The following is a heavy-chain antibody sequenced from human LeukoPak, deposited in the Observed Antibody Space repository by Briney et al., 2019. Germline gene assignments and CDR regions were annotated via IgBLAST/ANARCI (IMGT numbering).Heavy chain of an antibody. J-gene: IGHJ6*03. D-gene: IGHD1-26*01. V-gene: IGHV3-7*01. Sequence: GGSLRLSCAASGFTFSSYWMSWVRQAPGKGLEWVANIKQDGSEKYYVDSVKGRFTISRDNAKNSLYLQMNSLRAEDTAVYYCARGTASLSWELRKGYYYYYMDVWGKGTTVTVSS. CDR3: ARGTASLSWELRKGYYYYYMDV. CDR2: IKQDGSEK. CDR1: GFTFSSYW.